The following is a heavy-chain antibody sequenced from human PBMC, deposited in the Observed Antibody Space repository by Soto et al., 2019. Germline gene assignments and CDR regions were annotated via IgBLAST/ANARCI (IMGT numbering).Heavy chain of an antibody. CDR1: GGSISSSSYD. CDR3: SRPSLPSGDYEHYFDY. J-gene: IGHJ4*02. Sequence: QLQLQESGPGLVKPSYTLSLTCSVSGGSISSSSYDWGWIRQPPGKGLEWIGSIYYSGSTYYNPSFKTRVTISVDTAKNQFSLKLSSVTAADTSVYYWSRPSLPSGDYEHYFDYWGQGTLVTVSS. V-gene: IGHV4-39*01. CDR2: IYYSGST. D-gene: IGHD4-17*01.